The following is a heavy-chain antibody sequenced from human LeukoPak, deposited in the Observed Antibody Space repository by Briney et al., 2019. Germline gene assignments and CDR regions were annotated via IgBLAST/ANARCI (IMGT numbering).Heavy chain of an antibody. CDR2: VSRSGDTT. Sequence: AGGSLRISCAASGFTLNNYAMSWVRQAPGKGLEWVSYVSRSGDTTYYADMVKGRFTISRDNAKNSLYLQMNSLRDEDTAVYHCARDYYSSSWYGGDFWGQGTLVTVSS. D-gene: IGHD6-13*01. V-gene: IGHV3-48*02. J-gene: IGHJ4*02. CDR3: ARDYYSSSWYGGDF. CDR1: GFTLNNYA.